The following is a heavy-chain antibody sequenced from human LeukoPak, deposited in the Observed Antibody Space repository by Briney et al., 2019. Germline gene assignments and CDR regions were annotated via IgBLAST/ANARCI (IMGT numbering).Heavy chain of an antibody. V-gene: IGHV3-64D*06. J-gene: IGHJ3*02. CDR1: GFTFNSYP. CDR3: VKESGFMVAPNSGFDI. D-gene: IGHD2-15*01. Sequence: GGSLRLSCAASGFTFNSYPVHWVRQAPGKGLEYVSGISRNGGSTYYADSVKGRFTISRDNSKNTLYLQMSSLRAEDTAVYYCVKESGFMVAPNSGFDILGEGTMVTVSS. CDR2: ISRNGGST.